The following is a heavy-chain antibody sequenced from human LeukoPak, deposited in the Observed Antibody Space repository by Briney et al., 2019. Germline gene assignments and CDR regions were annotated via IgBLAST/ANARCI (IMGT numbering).Heavy chain of an antibody. CDR1: GFTFSSYW. CDR3: ARGRPHGNDY. J-gene: IGHJ4*02. CDR2: IASDGSST. Sequence: GGSLRLSCAASGFTFSSYWMNWVRQAPGKGLVWVSRIASDGSSTTYADSVKGRFSISRDNAKDTLYLQMNSLRVEDTAVYYCARGRPHGNDYWGQGTLVTVSS. V-gene: IGHV3-74*01. D-gene: IGHD4-23*01.